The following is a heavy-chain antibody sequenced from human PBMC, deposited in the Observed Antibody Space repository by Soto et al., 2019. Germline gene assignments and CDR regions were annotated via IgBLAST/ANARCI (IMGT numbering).Heavy chain of an antibody. CDR2: INHSGST. J-gene: IGHJ5*02. Sequence: NPSETLSLTCAVYGGSFSGYYWSWIRQPPGKGLEWIGEINHSGSTNYNPSLKSRVTISVDTSKNQFSLKLSSVTAADTAVYYCARGTYDFWSGYYNGDWFDPWGQGTLVTVSS. CDR1: GGSFSGYY. D-gene: IGHD3-3*01. V-gene: IGHV4-34*01. CDR3: ARGTYDFWSGYYNGDWFDP.